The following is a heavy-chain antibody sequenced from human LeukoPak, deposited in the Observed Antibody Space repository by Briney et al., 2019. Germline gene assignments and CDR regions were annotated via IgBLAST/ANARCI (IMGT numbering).Heavy chain of an antibody. CDR2: SYYSGST. Sequence: SETLSLTCTVSGGSISSSNYYWGWLRQPPGKGLEWIGSSYYSGSTFYNPSLKGRVTISVGTSKNQFSLKLSSVAAADMAVYYCARSHSRGFYYMDVWGKGTTVTVSS. J-gene: IGHJ6*03. D-gene: IGHD3-22*01. CDR1: GGSISSSNYY. CDR3: ARSHSRGFYYMDV. V-gene: IGHV4-39*01.